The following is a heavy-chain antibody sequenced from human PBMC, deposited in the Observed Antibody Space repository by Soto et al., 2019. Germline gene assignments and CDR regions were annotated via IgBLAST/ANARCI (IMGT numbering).Heavy chain of an antibody. D-gene: IGHD1-7*01. CDR2: FDPEDGET. Sequence: ASVKVSCKVSGYTLTELSMHWVRRAPGKGLEWMGGFDPEDGETTYAQKFQGRVTMTEDTSTDTAYMELSSLRSEDTAVYYCATVADWNYRNWGQGTLVTVSS. CDR1: GYTLTELS. CDR3: ATVADWNYRN. V-gene: IGHV1-24*01. J-gene: IGHJ4*02.